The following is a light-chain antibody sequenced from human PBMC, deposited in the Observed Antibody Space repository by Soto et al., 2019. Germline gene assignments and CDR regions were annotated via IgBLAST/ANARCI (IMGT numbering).Light chain of an antibody. CDR2: GNS. J-gene: IGLJ1*01. CDR1: SSNIGAGYD. Sequence: QSVLTQPPSVSGAPGQRVTISCTGSSSNIGAGYDVHWYQQLPGTAPKLLIYGNSNLPSGVPDRFSGSKSGTSASLAITGLQAEAEADYYCQSYDSSLSVYVFGTGTKVTVL. V-gene: IGLV1-40*01. CDR3: QSYDSSLSVYV.